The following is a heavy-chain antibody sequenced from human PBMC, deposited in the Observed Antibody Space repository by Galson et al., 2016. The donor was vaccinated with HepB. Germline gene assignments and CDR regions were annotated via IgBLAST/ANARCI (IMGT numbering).Heavy chain of an antibody. D-gene: IGHD6-13*01. J-gene: IGHJ5*02. Sequence: SLRLSCADSGFTFNTYGMNWVRQAPGKGLVWVSRINSDGSSTSYADSVKGRFTISRDNAKNTLYLQMSSLRAEDTAVYYCASSVAAAGNWFDPWGQGTLVTVSS. CDR2: INSDGSST. V-gene: IGHV3-74*01. CDR3: ASSVAAAGNWFDP. CDR1: GFTFNTYG.